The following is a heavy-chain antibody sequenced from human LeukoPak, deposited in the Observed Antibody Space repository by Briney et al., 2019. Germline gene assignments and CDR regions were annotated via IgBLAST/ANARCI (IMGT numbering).Heavy chain of an antibody. J-gene: IGHJ4*02. V-gene: IGHV4-59*01. D-gene: IGHD4-23*01. CDR1: GGSISSYY. CDR2: IYYSGST. CDR3: AREGNDYGGNSIDY. Sequence: SETLSLTCTVSGGSISSYYWSWIRQPPGKGLEWIGYIYYSGSTNYNPSLKSRVTMSVDRSKNQFSLKMSSVTAADTAVYYCAREGNDYGGNSIDYWGQGTLVTVS.